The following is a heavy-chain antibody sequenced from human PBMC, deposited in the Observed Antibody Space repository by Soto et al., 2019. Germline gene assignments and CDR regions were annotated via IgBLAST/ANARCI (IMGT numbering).Heavy chain of an antibody. Sequence: ASVKVSCKASGYTFTGYYMHWVRQAPGQGLEWMGWINPNSGDTNYAQKFQGRVTMTRDTSISTAYMELSRLRSDDTAVYYCARIARIAAGNADYWGQGTLGTSPQ. D-gene: IGHD6-6*01. CDR3: ARIARIAAGNADY. J-gene: IGHJ4*02. V-gene: IGHV1-2*02. CDR2: INPNSGDT. CDR1: GYTFTGYY.